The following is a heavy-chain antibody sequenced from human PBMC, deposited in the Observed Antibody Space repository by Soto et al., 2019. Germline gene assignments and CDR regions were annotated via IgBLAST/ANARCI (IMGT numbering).Heavy chain of an antibody. CDR3: GRGRSGQIVVFF. V-gene: IGHV1-2*02. Sequence: ASVKVSCKASGYTFTGHYIHWVRQAPEQGPEWMGEIGPESGATRYAQKFQGRVTMTRDTSITTVYMELENLSPDDTAVYYCGRGRSGQIVVFFWGQGTPVTVSS. CDR1: GYTFTGHY. CDR2: IGPESGAT. D-gene: IGHD1-26*01. J-gene: IGHJ4*02.